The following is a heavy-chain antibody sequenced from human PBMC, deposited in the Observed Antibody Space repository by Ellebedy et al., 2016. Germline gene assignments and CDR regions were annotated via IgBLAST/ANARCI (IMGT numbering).Heavy chain of an antibody. CDR2: IYPGDSDA. Sequence: GESLKISXKGSGYTFSNSWIAWVRQMSGKGLEWMGIIYPGDSDAKYSPSFEDQVTISADKSISAAYLQWSGLKASDSGMYYCARLRGNTGKTSGGISFDIWGQGTMVTVSP. D-gene: IGHD3-16*01. CDR3: ARLRGNTGKTSGGISFDI. CDR1: GYTFSNSW. V-gene: IGHV5-51*01. J-gene: IGHJ3*02.